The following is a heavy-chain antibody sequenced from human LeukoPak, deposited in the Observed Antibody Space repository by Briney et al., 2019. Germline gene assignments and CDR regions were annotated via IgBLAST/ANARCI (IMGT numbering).Heavy chain of an antibody. J-gene: IGHJ6*04. D-gene: IGHD2-2*01. CDR3: ARDLARYCSSTSCYSPPDV. Sequence: ASVKVSCKASGGTFSSYAISWVRQAPGQGLEWMGWISAYNGNTNYAQKLQGRVTMTTDTSTSTAYMELRSLRSDDTAVYYCARDLARYCSSTSCYSPPDVWGKGTTVTVSS. V-gene: IGHV1-18*01. CDR1: GGTFSSYA. CDR2: ISAYNGNT.